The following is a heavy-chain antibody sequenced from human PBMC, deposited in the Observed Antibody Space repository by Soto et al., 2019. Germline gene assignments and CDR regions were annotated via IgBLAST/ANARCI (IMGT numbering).Heavy chain of an antibody. V-gene: IGHV4-59*08. CDR1: GGSISSSY. Sequence: PSETLSLTCTVSGGSISSSYWSWIRQPPGKGLEWIGYIYYSGSTNYNPSLKSRVTISVDTSKNQFSLKLSSVTAADTAVYYCARHSTEPYDYGSGSYSHNWFDPWGQGTLVTVSS. CDR3: ARHSTEPYDYGSGSYSHNWFDP. CDR2: IYYSGST. D-gene: IGHD3-10*01. J-gene: IGHJ5*02.